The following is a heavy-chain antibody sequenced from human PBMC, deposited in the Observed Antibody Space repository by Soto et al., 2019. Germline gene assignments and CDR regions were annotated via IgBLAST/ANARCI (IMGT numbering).Heavy chain of an antibody. CDR2: MNPNSGNT. Sequence: ASVKVSCKASGYTFTSYDINWVRQATGQGLEWMGWMNPNSGNTGYAQKFQGRVTMTRNTSISTAYMELSSLRSEDTAVYYCARRYSSGWYVNYYYYYMDVWGKGTTVTVSS. CDR3: ARRYSSGWYVNYYYYYMDV. J-gene: IGHJ6*03. V-gene: IGHV1-8*01. D-gene: IGHD6-19*01. CDR1: GYTFTSYD.